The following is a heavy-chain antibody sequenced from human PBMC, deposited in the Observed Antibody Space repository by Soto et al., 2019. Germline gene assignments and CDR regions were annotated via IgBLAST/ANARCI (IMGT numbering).Heavy chain of an antibody. Sequence: QVQLVESGGGVVQPGRSLRLSCAASGFTFSSYGMHWVRQAPGKGLEWVAVISYDGSNKYYADSVKGRFTISRDNSKNTLYLQMNSLRAEDTAVYYCAKGGQVTTAFDYWGQGTLVTVSS. V-gene: IGHV3-30*18. D-gene: IGHD4-17*01. CDR2: ISYDGSNK. CDR1: GFTFSSYG. J-gene: IGHJ4*02. CDR3: AKGGQVTTAFDY.